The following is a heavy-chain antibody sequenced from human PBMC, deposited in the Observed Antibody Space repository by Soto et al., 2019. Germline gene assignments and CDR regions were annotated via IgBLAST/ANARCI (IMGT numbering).Heavy chain of an antibody. Sequence: QVQLQESGPGLVRPSETLSLTCTVSGGSISNYNWNWIRQSAGKGLEWIGRIYSSGRTNYNPSLKSRVTISVDRSKNQFSLKLSSVTAADTAVYYCASSELDEYYFDYWGQGTLVTVSS. J-gene: IGHJ4*02. CDR3: ASSELDEYYFDY. V-gene: IGHV4-4*07. D-gene: IGHD1-26*01. CDR2: IYSSGRT. CDR1: GGSISNYN.